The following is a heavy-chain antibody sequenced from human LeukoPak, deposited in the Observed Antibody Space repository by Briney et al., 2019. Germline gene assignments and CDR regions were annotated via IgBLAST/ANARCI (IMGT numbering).Heavy chain of an antibody. CDR2: MAPSGTT. CDR3: AWGRDDRNGSFDY. CDR1: GDSVSSGNYY. V-gene: IGHV4-61*01. Sequence: KTSETLSLTCTVSGDSVSSGNYYLTWIRQPPGRGRVWITYMAPSGTTKYIPSLKSRVTTSVDTSGTQFSLRLSSVTAADTAMYYCAWGRDDRNGSFDYWGQGTLVTISS. D-gene: IGHD3-22*01. J-gene: IGHJ4*02.